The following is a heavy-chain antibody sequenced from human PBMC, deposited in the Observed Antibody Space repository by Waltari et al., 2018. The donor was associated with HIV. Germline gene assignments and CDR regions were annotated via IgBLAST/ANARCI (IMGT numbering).Heavy chain of an antibody. D-gene: IGHD1-1*01. V-gene: IGHV3-72*01. CDR3: TTSAIGNIFDN. Sequence: EVQLVESGGGLVQPGGYLRLSCAASGLAFSDYHMDWVRQAPGKGLEWVGRIRNKPSSYTTEDAASVKGRFSISRDDSRNSLYLQMNSLKTEDTAVYYCTTSAIGNIFDNWGQGTLVTVSS. CDR2: IRNKPSSYTT. CDR1: GLAFSDYH. J-gene: IGHJ4*02.